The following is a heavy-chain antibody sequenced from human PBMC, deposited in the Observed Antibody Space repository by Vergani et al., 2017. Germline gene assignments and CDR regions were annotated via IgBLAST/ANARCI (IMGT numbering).Heavy chain of an antibody. Sequence: QVQLVQSGAEVKKPGASVKVSCKASGYTFTSYDINWVRQATGQGLEWMGWMNPNSGNTGYAQKFQGRVTMTRNTSISTAYMELSSLISEDTAVYYCARRYCSSTSCPRDYYYMDVWGKGTTVTVSS. CDR1: GYTFTSYD. D-gene: IGHD2-2*01. J-gene: IGHJ6*03. CDR3: ARRYCSSTSCPRDYYYMDV. CDR2: MNPNSGNT. V-gene: IGHV1-8*01.